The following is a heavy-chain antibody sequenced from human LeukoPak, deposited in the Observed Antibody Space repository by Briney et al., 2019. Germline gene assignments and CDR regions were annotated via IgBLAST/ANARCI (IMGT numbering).Heavy chain of an antibody. CDR2: INTDGSST. D-gene: IGHD5-24*01. Sequence: GGSLRLSCAASGFTFSSYWMHWVRHAPGKGLVWVSRINTDGSSTSYADSVKGRFTISRDNAKNSVYLQMTGLTVDDTAVYYCVRDVDIWGQGTLVTVSS. V-gene: IGHV3-74*01. J-gene: IGHJ4*02. CDR1: GFTFSSYW. CDR3: VRDVDI.